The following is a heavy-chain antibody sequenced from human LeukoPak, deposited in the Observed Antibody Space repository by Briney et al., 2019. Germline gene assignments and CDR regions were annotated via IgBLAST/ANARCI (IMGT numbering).Heavy chain of an antibody. V-gene: IGHV3-49*03. J-gene: IGHJ4*02. CDR2: IRSKAYGGTT. Sequence: GGSLRLSCTASGFTFGDYAMGWFRQAPGKGLEWVGFIRSKAYGGTTEYAASVKGRFTISRDDSKSIAYLQMNSLKTEDTAVYYCTREYQLRVVDYWGQGTLVAVSS. CDR3: TREYQLRVVDY. D-gene: IGHD2-2*01. CDR1: GFTFGDYA.